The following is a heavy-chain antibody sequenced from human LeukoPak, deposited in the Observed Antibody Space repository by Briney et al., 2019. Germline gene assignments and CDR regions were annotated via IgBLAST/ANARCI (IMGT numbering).Heavy chain of an antibody. CDR3: ASISGSSNGFFVSDY. CDR1: GGSISSSSYY. D-gene: IGHD1-26*01. J-gene: IGHJ4*02. Sequence: PSETLSLTCTVSGGSISSSSYYWGWIRQPPGKGLEWIGSIYYSGSTYYNPSLKSRVTISVDTSKNQFSLKLSSVTAADTAVYYCASISGSSNGFFVSDYWGQGTLVTVSS. CDR2: IYYSGST. V-gene: IGHV4-39*01.